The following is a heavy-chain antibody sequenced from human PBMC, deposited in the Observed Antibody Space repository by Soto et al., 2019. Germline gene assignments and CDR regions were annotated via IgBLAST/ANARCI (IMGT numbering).Heavy chain of an antibody. J-gene: IGHJ6*02. Sequence: SETLSLTCTVSGGSISSGDYYWSWIRQPPGKGLEWIGYIYYSGSTYYNPSLKSRVTISVDTSKNQFSLKLSSVTAADTAVYYCAGFWSGYYYYYGMDVWGQGTTVTVSS. CDR3: AGFWSGYYYYYGMDV. CDR2: IYYSGST. CDR1: GGSISSGDYY. V-gene: IGHV4-30-4*01. D-gene: IGHD3-3*01.